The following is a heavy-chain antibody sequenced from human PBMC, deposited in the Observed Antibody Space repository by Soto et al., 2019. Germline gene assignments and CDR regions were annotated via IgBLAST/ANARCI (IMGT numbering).Heavy chain of an antibody. CDR1: GFTFSSYA. Sequence: GSLRLSCAASGFTFSSYAMSWVRQAPGKGLEWVSAISGSGGSTYYADSVKGRFTISRDNSKNTLYLQMNSLRAEDTAVYYCATGTIGYCSSTSCYYYYYMDVWGKGTTVTVSS. CDR2: ISGSGGST. V-gene: IGHV3-23*01. D-gene: IGHD2-2*01. J-gene: IGHJ6*03. CDR3: ATGTIGYCSSTSCYYYYYMDV.